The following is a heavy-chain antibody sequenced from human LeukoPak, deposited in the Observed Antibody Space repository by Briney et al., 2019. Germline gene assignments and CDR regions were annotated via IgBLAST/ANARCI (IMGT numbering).Heavy chain of an antibody. CDR2: IYYIGTT. D-gene: IGHD6-13*01. J-gene: IGHJ4*02. Sequence: SETLSLTCTVSGGSISTYYWSWIRQSPGKGLEWIGHIYYIGTTNYNPSLKSRVTMSLDRSKNQISLRLTSVTSADTAVYYCARRNSAGLDYWAQGTLVTVSS. CDR1: GGSISTYY. CDR3: ARRNSAGLDY. V-gene: IGHV4-59*01.